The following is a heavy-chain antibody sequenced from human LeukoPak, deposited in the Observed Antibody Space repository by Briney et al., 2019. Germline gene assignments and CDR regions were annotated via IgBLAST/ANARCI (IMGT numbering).Heavy chain of an antibody. V-gene: IGHV3-20*04. CDR1: GFTFNIYW. Sequence: GGSLRLSCAASGFTFNIYWMDWVRQAPGKGLEWVSGINWNGDSTHYADSVKGRFTISRDNAKNSLYLQMNSLRAEDTALYYCSRDHSSYCTSTSCSAFGMDVWGQGTTVTVSS. CDR2: INWNGDST. D-gene: IGHD2-2*01. J-gene: IGHJ6*02. CDR3: SRDHSSYCTSTSCSAFGMDV.